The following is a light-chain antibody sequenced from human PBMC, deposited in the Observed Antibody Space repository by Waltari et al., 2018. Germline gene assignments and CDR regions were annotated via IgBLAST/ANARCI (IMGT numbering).Light chain of an antibody. CDR3: KQYITYPWT. J-gene: IGKJ1*01. CDR1: QSVSTS. Sequence: DIQMTQSPSTLSASVGDRVTITCRASQSVSTSLAWYQQKPGKAPKVLIYKASSLESGFPLRFSGSGSGTEFTLTITSLQPDDVAIYSCKQYITYPWTFGQGTKVEVK. V-gene: IGKV1-5*03. CDR2: KAS.